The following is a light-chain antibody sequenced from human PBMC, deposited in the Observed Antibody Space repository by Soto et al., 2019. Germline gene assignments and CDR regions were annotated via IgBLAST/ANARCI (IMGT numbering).Light chain of an antibody. J-gene: IGKJ1*01. Sequence: EIVLTQSPCTLSLYPGERATLTCRASQNIDNSFLAWYQQKLGQAPRLLIYAASDRATGIPGRFSGSGSGTDFTLIISSLEPEDFAFYYCQQGNTWLWTLGQGTKVDI. CDR2: AAS. CDR1: QNIDNS. V-gene: IGKV3-11*01. CDR3: QQGNTWLWT.